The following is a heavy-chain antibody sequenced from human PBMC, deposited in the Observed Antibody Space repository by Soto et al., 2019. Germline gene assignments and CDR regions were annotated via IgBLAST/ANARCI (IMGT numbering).Heavy chain of an antibody. Sequence: ASVKVSCKASGYTFTSYGISWVRQAPGQGLEWMGWISAYNGNTNYAQKLQGRVTMTTDTSTSTAYMELRSLRSDDTAVYYCARSGYDILRSLGVDYWGQGTLVTVSS. J-gene: IGHJ4*02. CDR3: ARSGYDILRSLGVDY. D-gene: IGHD3-9*01. CDR1: GYTFTSYG. CDR2: ISAYNGNT. V-gene: IGHV1-18*01.